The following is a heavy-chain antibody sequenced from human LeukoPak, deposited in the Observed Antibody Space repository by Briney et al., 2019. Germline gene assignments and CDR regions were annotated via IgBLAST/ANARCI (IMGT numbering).Heavy chain of an antibody. D-gene: IGHD1-26*01. V-gene: IGHV4-59*08. J-gene: IGHJ6*02. CDR2: IFHTGST. Sequence: SETLSLTCTVSGGSIGLYYWAWIRQPPGKGLEWIGYIFHTGSTNYNPSLKSRLTISVDTSRNQFSLRLSSVTAADTAVYYCASHQHAGREHYYGIDVWGQGTTVSVSS. CDR1: GGSIGLYY. CDR3: ASHQHAGREHYYGIDV.